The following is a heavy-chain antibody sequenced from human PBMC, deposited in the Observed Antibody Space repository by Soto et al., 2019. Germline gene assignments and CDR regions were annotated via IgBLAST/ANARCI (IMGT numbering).Heavy chain of an antibody. D-gene: IGHD3-10*01. CDR1: GGSISSSSYY. CDR2: IYYSGST. J-gene: IGHJ6*02. V-gene: IGHV4-39*01. Sequence: PSETLSLTCTVSGGSISSSSYYWGWIRQPPGKGLEWIGSIYYSGSTYYNPSLKSRVTISVDTSKNQFSLKLSSVTAADTDVYYCARSSITMRRDYYYGMDVWGQGTTVTV. CDR3: ARSSITMRRDYYYGMDV.